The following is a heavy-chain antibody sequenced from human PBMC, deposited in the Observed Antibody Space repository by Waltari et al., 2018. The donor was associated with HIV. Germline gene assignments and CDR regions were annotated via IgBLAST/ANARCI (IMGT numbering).Heavy chain of an antibody. CDR1: GGSISSYY. CDR3: ARGNYYDSSGYYYQYYYYGMDV. Sequence: QVQLQESGPGLVKPSETLSLTCTVSGGSISSYYWSWIRQPPGKGLEWIGYIYYSGSTNYNPALKSRVTRAVDTAKNQFSLKLSSVTAADTAVYYCARGNYYDSSGYYYQYYYYGMDVWGQGTTVTVSS. D-gene: IGHD3-22*01. V-gene: IGHV4-59*01. CDR2: IYYSGST. J-gene: IGHJ6*02.